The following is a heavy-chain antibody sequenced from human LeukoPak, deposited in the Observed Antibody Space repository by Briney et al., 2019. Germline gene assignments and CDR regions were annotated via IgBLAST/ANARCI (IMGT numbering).Heavy chain of an antibody. Sequence: SEPLSLPFTVSGGSISSYYWSWIRPPAGKGLEWIGRIYISGSTNYNPSLKSRVTMSVDTSKNQFSLKLSSVTAADTAVYYCARDPAPYNRGGYYFDYWGQGTLVTVSS. V-gene: IGHV4-4*07. J-gene: IGHJ4*02. CDR3: ARDPAPYNRGGYYFDY. D-gene: IGHD1-14*01. CDR1: GGSISSYY. CDR2: IYISGST.